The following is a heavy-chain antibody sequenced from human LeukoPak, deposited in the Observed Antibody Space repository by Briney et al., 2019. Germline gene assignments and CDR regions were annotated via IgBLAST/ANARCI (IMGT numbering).Heavy chain of an antibody. D-gene: IGHD3-22*01. V-gene: IGHV3-23*01. CDR2: ISRNGRGT. J-gene: IGHJ4*02. Sequence: GGSLRLSCAASGFTFSSYWMTWVRQAPGKGLEWVSAISRNGRGTYYADSVKGRFTISRDNFKKTVYLQVTSLRAEDTAVYYCARDSSGYAEFDNWGQGTLVTVSS. CDR1: GFTFSSYW. CDR3: ARDSSGYAEFDN.